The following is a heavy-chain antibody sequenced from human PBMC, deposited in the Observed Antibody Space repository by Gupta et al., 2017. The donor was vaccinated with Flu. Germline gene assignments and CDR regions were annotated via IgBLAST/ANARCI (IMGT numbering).Heavy chain of an antibody. V-gene: IGHV3-11*06. CDR3: ERDFDWAFHH. CDR1: VVTLRACH. J-gene: IGHJ4*02. Sequence: VQLVESGGGLVQPGGSLRLSCAASVVTLRACHMSWVRKAPGRGLEWLSYIGSGGNTDYADSVRGRVTISRDNAKKSLYLQMNTLRDEDTAVYYCERDFDWAFHHWGQGILVTVSS. D-gene: IGHD3-9*01. CDR2: IGSGGNT.